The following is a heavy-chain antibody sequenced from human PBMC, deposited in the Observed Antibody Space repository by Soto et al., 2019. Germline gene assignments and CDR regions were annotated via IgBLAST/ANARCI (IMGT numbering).Heavy chain of an antibody. V-gene: IGHV4-59*08. Sequence: QVQLQESGPGLVKPSETLSLTCTVSGGSISSYYWSWIRQPPGKGLEWIGYIYYSGSTNYNPSLKSRVTISVDTSKNQFSLKLSSVTAADTVVYYCARQNYGDYVDYWGQGTLVTVSS. CDR1: GGSISSYY. D-gene: IGHD4-17*01. CDR3: ARQNYGDYVDY. CDR2: IYYSGST. J-gene: IGHJ4*02.